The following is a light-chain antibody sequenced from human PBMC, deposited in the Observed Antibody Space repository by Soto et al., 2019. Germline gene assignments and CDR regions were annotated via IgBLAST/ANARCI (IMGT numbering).Light chain of an antibody. CDR1: RSNIGSKT. J-gene: IGLJ1*01. Sequence: LDQPPSASWAPRQRVTISCSGSRSNIGSKTVNWYQQLPGTAPKLLIYSNNQRPSGVPDRFSGSKSGTSASLAISGLQSEDEADYYCATWDDSLNGLFGTGTKVTVL. CDR2: SNN. CDR3: ATWDDSLNGL. V-gene: IGLV1-44*01.